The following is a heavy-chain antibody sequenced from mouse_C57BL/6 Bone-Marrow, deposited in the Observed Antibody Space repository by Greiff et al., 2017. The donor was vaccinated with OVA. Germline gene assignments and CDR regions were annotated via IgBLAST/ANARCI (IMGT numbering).Heavy chain of an antibody. CDR3: ARQTYRGYFDV. CDR2: IYPGSGNT. CDR1: GYSFTSYY. D-gene: IGHD2-12*01. V-gene: IGHV1-66*01. J-gene: IGHJ1*03. Sequence: VQLQESGPELVKPGASVKISCKASGYSFTSYYIHWVKQRPGQGLEWIGWIYPGSGNTKYNEKFKGKATLTADTSSSTAYMQLSSLTSEDSAVYYCARQTYRGYFDVWGTGTTVTVSS.